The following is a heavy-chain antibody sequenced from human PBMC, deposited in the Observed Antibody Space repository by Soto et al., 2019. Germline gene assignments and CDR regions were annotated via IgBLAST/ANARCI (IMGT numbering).Heavy chain of an antibody. CDR3: ASLYGGTDRVDY. CDR1: GCSISSGGYS. D-gene: IGHD4-17*01. CDR2: IYHSGST. J-gene: IGHJ4*02. Sequence: SETLSLTCAVSGCSISSGGYSWSWIRQPPGKGLEWIGYIYHSGSTYYNPSLKSRVTISVDRSKNQFSLKLSSVTAADTAVYYCASLYGGTDRVDYWGQGTLVTVSS. V-gene: IGHV4-30-2*01.